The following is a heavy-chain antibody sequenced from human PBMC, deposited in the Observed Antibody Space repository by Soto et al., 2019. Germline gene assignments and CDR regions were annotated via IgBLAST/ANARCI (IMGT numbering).Heavy chain of an antibody. CDR1: GGTFSGYA. Sequence: AASVKVSCKASGGTFSGYAISWVRQAPGQGLEWMGGIIPIFGTANYAQKFQGRVTITADESTSTAYMELSSLRSEDTAVYYCARDAVYSNYVNYYYYGMDVWGQGTTVTV. D-gene: IGHD4-4*01. V-gene: IGHV1-69*13. CDR2: IIPIFGTA. CDR3: ARDAVYSNYVNYYYYGMDV. J-gene: IGHJ6*02.